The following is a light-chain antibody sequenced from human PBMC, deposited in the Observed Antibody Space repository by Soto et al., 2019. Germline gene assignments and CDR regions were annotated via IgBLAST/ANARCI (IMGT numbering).Light chain of an antibody. J-gene: IGKJ1*01. CDR2: GAS. CDR1: QSVSSSY. V-gene: IGKV3-20*01. CDR3: QQRYSTPWT. Sequence: EIVLTQSPGTLSSSPGERATLSCRASQSVSSSYLAWYQQKPGQAPRLLIYGASSRATGIPDRFSGSGSGTDFTLTISRLEPEDFAVYYCQQRYSTPWTFGQGTKVDNK.